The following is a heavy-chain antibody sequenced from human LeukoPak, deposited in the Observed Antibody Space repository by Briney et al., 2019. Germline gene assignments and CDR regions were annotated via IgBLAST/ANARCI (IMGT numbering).Heavy chain of an antibody. D-gene: IGHD6-6*01. J-gene: IGHJ4*02. CDR1: GFTVSNYY. V-gene: IGHV3-53*05. CDR2: IYTDDRT. Sequence: PGGSLRLSCAASGFTVSNYYMSWVRQAPGKGLEWVSDIYTDDRTYYADSVKGRFTISRDNSKNTLYLQMNSLRAADTAVYYCARGLSGYASSLGYWGQGTLVTVSA. CDR3: ARGLSGYASSLGY.